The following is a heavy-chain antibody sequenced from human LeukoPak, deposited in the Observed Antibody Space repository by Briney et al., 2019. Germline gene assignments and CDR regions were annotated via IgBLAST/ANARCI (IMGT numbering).Heavy chain of an antibody. V-gene: IGHV3-49*03. CDR2: IRSKAYGGTT. J-gene: IGHJ4*02. D-gene: IGHD2-15*01. Sequence: PGRSLRLSCTASGFTFSDYAMSWFRQAPGKGLEWVGFIRSKAYGGTTEYAASVKGRFTISRDDSKSIAYLQMNSLKTEDTAVYYCTRDLGYCSGGSCYVYFFDYWGQGTLVTVSS. CDR3: TRDLGYCSGGSCYVYFFDY. CDR1: GFTFSDYA.